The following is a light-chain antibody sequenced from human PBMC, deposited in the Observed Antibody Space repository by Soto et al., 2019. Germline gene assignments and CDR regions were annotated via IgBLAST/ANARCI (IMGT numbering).Light chain of an antibody. CDR1: QSISSY. CDR2: AAS. V-gene: IGKV1-39*01. Sequence: DIPMTQSPSSLSASVGDRVTITCRASQSISSYLNWYQQKPGKAPKLLIYAASSLQSGVPSRFSGSGSGTDFTLTISSLQPEDFATYYCQQYYNWRTFGQGTNVEIK. J-gene: IGKJ1*01. CDR3: QQYYNWRT.